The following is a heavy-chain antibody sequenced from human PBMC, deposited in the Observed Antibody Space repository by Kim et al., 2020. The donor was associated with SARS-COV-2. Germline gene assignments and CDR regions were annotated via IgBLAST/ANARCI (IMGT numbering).Heavy chain of an antibody. CDR3: ARGVTMVRGVITYGMDV. J-gene: IGHJ6*02. CDR1: GYSFTSYW. CDR2: IDPSDSYT. V-gene: IGHV5-10-1*01. Sequence: GASLKISCKGSGYSFTSYWISWVRQMPGKGLEWMGRIDPSDSYTNYSPSFQGHVTISADKSINTAYLQWSSLKASDTAMYYCARGVTMVRGVITYGMDVWGQGTTVTVSS. D-gene: IGHD3-10*01.